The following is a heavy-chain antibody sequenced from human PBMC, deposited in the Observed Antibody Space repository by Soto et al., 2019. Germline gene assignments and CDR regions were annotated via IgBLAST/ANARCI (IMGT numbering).Heavy chain of an antibody. CDR3: ARHVGNSPPGS. Sequence: SETLSLTCTFSGGSIKSYFWNWIRQPPGKGLEWIGYIYYSGSTNYNPSLKRRVTISVDTSKNQFSLKLSSVTAADTAVYHCARHVGNSPPGSWGQGTLVTVSS. CDR1: GGSIKSYF. D-gene: IGHD1-26*01. V-gene: IGHV4-59*08. CDR2: IYYSGST. J-gene: IGHJ4*02.